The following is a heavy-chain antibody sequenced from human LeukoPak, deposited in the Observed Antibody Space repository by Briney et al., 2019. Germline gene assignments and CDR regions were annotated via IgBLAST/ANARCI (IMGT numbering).Heavy chain of an antibody. J-gene: IGHJ4*01. D-gene: IGHD1-14*01. Sequence: PGGSLRLSCSASGFTFGSCWMNWVRQAPGKGPEWVANIKQDGSEINYVDSVKGRFIISRDNAKNSLYLQMNSLRVDDTAVYYCAGGSGWITGDWGHGTLVTVSS. CDR3: AGGSGWITGD. V-gene: IGHV3-7*03. CDR1: GFTFGSCW. CDR2: IKQDGSEI.